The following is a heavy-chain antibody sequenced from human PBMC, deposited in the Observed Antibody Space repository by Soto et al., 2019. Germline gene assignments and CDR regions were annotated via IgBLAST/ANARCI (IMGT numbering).Heavy chain of an antibody. CDR1: GFTFSSYW. CDR2: IKQDGSEK. Sequence: EVQLVESGGGLVQPGGSLRLSCAASGFTFSSYWMSWVRQAPGKGLEWVANIKQDGSEKYYVDSVKGRFTISRDNAKNSLYLQMNSLRAEDTAVYYCARVGAGDAGYYFDYWGQGILVTVSS. J-gene: IGHJ4*02. D-gene: IGHD1-26*01. V-gene: IGHV3-7*03. CDR3: ARVGAGDAGYYFDY.